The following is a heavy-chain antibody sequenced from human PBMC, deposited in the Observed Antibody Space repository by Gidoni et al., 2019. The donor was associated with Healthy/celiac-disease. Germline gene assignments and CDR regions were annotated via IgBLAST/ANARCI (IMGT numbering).Heavy chain of an antibody. V-gene: IGHV3-9*01. CDR1: GFTFDDYA. Sequence: EVQLVESGGGLVQPGRSLRLSCAASGFTFDDYAMHWVRQAPGKGLEWVSGISWNSGSIGYADSVKGRFTISRDNAKNSLYLQMNSLRAEDTALYYCAKSFQIWFGELLGDYFDYWGQGTLVTVSS. J-gene: IGHJ4*02. CDR3: AKSFQIWFGELLGDYFDY. D-gene: IGHD3-10*01. CDR2: ISWNSGSI.